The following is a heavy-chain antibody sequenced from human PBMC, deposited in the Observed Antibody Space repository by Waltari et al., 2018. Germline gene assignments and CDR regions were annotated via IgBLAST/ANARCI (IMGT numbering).Heavy chain of an antibody. J-gene: IGHJ6*02. CDR1: GGSFSGYY. D-gene: IGHD6-13*01. V-gene: IGHV4-34*01. CDR2: INHSGST. Sequence: QVQLQQWGAGLLQPSETLSLTCAVYGGSFSGYYWSWIRHPPGKGLEWIGEINHSGSTNYNPSLKSRVTISVDTSKNQFSLKLSSVTAADTAVYYCARRGVAAAGTDYYGMDVWGQGTTVTVSS. CDR3: ARRGVAAAGTDYYGMDV.